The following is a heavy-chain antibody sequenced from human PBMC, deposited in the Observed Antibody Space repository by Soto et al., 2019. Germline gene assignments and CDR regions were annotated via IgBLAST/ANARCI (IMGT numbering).Heavy chain of an antibody. CDR1: GFTFSSYA. J-gene: IGHJ5*02. Sequence: PGGSLRPSCAASGFTFSSYAMSWVRQAPGKGLEWVSAISGSGGSTYYADSVEGRFTISRDNSKNTLYLQMNSLRAEDTAVYYCAKSIYYYDSSGSRNWFDPRGQGTSVTVSS. D-gene: IGHD3-22*01. CDR3: AKSIYYYDSSGSRNWFDP. CDR2: ISGSGGST. V-gene: IGHV3-23*01.